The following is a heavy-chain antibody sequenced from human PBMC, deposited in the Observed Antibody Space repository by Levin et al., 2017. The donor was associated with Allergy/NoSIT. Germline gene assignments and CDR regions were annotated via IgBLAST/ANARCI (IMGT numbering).Heavy chain of an antibody. CDR3: ARGGAAAGTIYYYYYMDV. CDR1: GGSFSGYY. Sequence: SETLSLTCAVYGGSFSGYYWSWIRQPPGKGLEWIGEINHSGSTNYNPSLKSRVTISVDTSKNQFSLKLSSVTAADTAVYYCARGGAAAGTIYYYYYMDVWGKGTTVTVSS. J-gene: IGHJ6*03. CDR2: INHSGST. V-gene: IGHV4-34*01. D-gene: IGHD6-13*01.